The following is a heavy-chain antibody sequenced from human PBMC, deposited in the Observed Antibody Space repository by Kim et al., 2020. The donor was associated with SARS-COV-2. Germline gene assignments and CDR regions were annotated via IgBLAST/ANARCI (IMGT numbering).Heavy chain of an antibody. CDR1: GGTFSSYA. Sequence: SVKVSCKASGGTFSSYAISWVRQAPGQGLEWMGGIIPIFGTANYAQKFQGRVTITADESTSTAYMELSSLRSEDTAVYYCARVHYDSSGYYWTGPYYFDYWGQGTLVTVSS. CDR2: IIPIFGTA. D-gene: IGHD3-22*01. CDR3: ARVHYDSSGYYWTGPYYFDY. V-gene: IGHV1-69*13. J-gene: IGHJ4*02.